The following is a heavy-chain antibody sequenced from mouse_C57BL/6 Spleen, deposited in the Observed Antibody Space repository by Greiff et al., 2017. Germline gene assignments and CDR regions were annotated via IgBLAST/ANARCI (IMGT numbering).Heavy chain of an antibody. CDR3: TRWRESYVRTFWYFDV. CDR1: GYTFTDYE. J-gene: IGHJ1*03. D-gene: IGHD3-3*01. Sequence: VQLQQSGAELVRPGASVTLSCKASGYTFTDYEMHWVKQTPVHGLEWIGAIDPETGGTAYNQKVKGKAILTADKSSSTAYMELRSLTSEDSAVYYCTRWRESYVRTFWYFDVWGTGTTVTVSS. V-gene: IGHV1-15*01. CDR2: IDPETGGT.